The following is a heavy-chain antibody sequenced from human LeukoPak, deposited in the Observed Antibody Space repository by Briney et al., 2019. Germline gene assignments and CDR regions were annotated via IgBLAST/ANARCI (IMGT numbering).Heavy chain of an antibody. Sequence: PSETLSLTCTVSGGSISSSSYYWGWIRQPPGKGLEWIGSIYYSGSTYYNPSLKSRVTISVDTSKNQFSLKLSSVTAADTAVYYCARRHSGYVNWFDPWGQGTLVTVPS. D-gene: IGHD3-22*01. J-gene: IGHJ5*02. CDR1: GGSISSSSYY. V-gene: IGHV4-39*01. CDR2: IYYSGST. CDR3: ARRHSGYVNWFDP.